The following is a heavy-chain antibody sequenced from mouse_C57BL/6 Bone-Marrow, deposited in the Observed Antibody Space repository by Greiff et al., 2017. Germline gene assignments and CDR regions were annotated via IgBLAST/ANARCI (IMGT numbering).Heavy chain of an antibody. V-gene: IGHV1-42*01. Sequence: VHVKQSGPELVKPGASVKISCKASGYSFTGYYMNWVKQSPEKSLEWIGEINPSTGGTTYNQKFKAKATLTVDKSSSTAYMQLKSLTSEDSAVYYCARYYYGTPFAYWGQGTLVTVSA. J-gene: IGHJ3*01. D-gene: IGHD1-1*01. CDR1: GYSFTGYY. CDR3: ARYYYGTPFAY. CDR2: INPSTGGT.